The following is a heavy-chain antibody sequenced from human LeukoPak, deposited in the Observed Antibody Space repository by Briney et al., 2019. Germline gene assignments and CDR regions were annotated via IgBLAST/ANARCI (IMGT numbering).Heavy chain of an antibody. Sequence: GGSLRLSCAASGFTFSTYSMNWVRQAPGKGLEWVSSISSNSRHIYYADSVKGRFTISRDNAKNSLYLQMNSLRAEDTAVYYCARDFEFGSAAGTPNWGQGTLVTVSS. CDR2: ISSNSRHI. CDR1: GFTFSTYS. J-gene: IGHJ4*02. CDR3: ARDFEFGSAAGTPN. V-gene: IGHV3-21*01. D-gene: IGHD6-13*01.